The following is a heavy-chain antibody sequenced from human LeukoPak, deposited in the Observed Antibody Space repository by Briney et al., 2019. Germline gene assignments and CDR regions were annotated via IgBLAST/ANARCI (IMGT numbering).Heavy chain of an antibody. CDR3: ARSNQADDY. V-gene: IGHV3-74*01. J-gene: IGHJ4*02. D-gene: IGHD1-14*01. Sequence: PGESLRLSCAASGFTFSTYWMHWVRQAPGKGLVWVSRINSDGYSTSYADSVKGRFTISRDNAKNTLYLQMNSLRAEDTAVYYCARSNQADDYWGQGTLVTVSS. CDR1: GFTFSTYW. CDR2: INSDGYST.